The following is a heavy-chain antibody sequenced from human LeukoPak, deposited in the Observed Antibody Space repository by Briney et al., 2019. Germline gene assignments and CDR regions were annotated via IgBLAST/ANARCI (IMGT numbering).Heavy chain of an antibody. CDR1: GFTFSSYW. V-gene: IGHV3-74*01. J-gene: IGHJ3*02. D-gene: IGHD6-13*01. CDR2: INSDGSST. CDR3: ARASSSSWYDDAFDI. Sequence: GGSLRLSCAASGFTFSSYWMHWVRQAPGKGLVWVSRINSDGSSTSYADSVKGRFTISRDNAKNTLYLQMNSLRAEDTAVYYCARASSSSWYDDAFDIWGQGTMVTVSS.